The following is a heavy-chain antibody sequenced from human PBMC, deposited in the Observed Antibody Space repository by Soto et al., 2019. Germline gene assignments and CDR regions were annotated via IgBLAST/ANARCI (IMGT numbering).Heavy chain of an antibody. J-gene: IGHJ4*02. CDR2: IYYSGST. CDR3: ARFAKRNRNYYFDY. CDR1: GGSISSYY. Sequence: PSETLSLTCTVSGGSISSYYWSWIRQPPGKGLEWIGYIYYSGSTNYNPSLKSRVTISVDTSKNQFSLKLSSVTAADTAVYYCARFAKRNRNYYFDYWGQGTLVTVPQ. V-gene: IGHV4-59*08. D-gene: IGHD3-16*01.